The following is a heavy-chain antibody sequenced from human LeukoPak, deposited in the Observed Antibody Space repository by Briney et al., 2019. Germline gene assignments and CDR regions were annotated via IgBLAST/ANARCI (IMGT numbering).Heavy chain of an antibody. CDR3: ARDCWDYGSGSYCGIDY. Sequence: PGGSLRLSCAASGFTFNHYWMHWVRQAPGKGLMWVSRINGDGSNIRNADAVKGRFTISRDNAKNTLYLQMNSLGAEDTAVYYCARDCWDYGSGSYCGIDYWGQGTLVTVSS. CDR1: GFTFNHYW. J-gene: IGHJ4*02. D-gene: IGHD3-10*01. V-gene: IGHV3-74*01. CDR2: INGDGSNI.